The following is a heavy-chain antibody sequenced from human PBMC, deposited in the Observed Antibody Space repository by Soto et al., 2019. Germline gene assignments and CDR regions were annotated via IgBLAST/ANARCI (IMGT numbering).Heavy chain of an antibody. CDR2: ISTYNGNT. V-gene: IGHV1-18*01. J-gene: IGHJ5*02. CDR3: ARGFRVAATRWWFDP. D-gene: IGHD2-15*01. Sequence: ASVKVSCKASGYTFTSYDISWVRQAPGQGLEWMGWISTYNGNTNYAQKLQGRVTMTTDTSTSTAYMELRSLRSDDTAVYYCARGFRVAATRWWFDPWGQGTLVTVSS. CDR1: GYTFTSYD.